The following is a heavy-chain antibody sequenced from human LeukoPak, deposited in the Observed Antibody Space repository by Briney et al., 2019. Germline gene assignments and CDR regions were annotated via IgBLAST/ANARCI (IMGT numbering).Heavy chain of an antibody. Sequence: ASETLSLTCTVSGYSISSGYYWGWIRQPPGKGLEWIGEINHSGSTNYNPSLKSRVTISVDTSKNQFSLKLSSVTAADTAVYYCARGFSASGWYWSRAFDIWGQGTMVTVSS. V-gene: IGHV4-38-2*02. D-gene: IGHD6-19*01. J-gene: IGHJ3*02. CDR3: ARGFSASGWYWSRAFDI. CDR1: GYSISSGYY. CDR2: INHSGST.